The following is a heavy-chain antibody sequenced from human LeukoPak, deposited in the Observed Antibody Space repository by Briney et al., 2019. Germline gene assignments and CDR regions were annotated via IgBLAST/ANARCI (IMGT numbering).Heavy chain of an antibody. CDR1: GGTFSSYA. J-gene: IGHJ3*02. CDR3: ARDLVERYSGYDDAFDI. CDR2: IIPIFGTA. Sequence: GASVKVSCKASGGTFSSYAISWVRQAPGQGLEWMGGIIPIFGTANYAQKFQGRVTITADESTSTAYMELSSLRSEDTAVYYCARDLVERYSGYDDAFDIWAKGQWSPSPQ. D-gene: IGHD5-12*01. V-gene: IGHV1-69*13.